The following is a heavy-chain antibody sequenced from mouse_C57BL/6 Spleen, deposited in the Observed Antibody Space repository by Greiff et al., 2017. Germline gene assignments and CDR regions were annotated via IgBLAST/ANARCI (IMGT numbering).Heavy chain of an antibody. CDR3: GRGWRGDYDYGGGFAY. D-gene: IGHD2-4*01. CDR1: GYTFTSYW. J-gene: IGHJ3*01. Sequence: VQLQQPGAELVKPGASVKLSCKASGYTFTSYWMHWVKQRPGQGLEWIGMIHPNSGSTNYNEKFKSKATLTVDKSSSTAYMQLSSLTSEDSAVXYCGRGWRGDYDYGGGFAYWGQGTLVTVSA. V-gene: IGHV1-64*01. CDR2: IHPNSGST.